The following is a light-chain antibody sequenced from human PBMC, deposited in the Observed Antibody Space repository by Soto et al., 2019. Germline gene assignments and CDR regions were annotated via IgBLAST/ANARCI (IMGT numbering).Light chain of an antibody. CDR2: DAS. J-gene: IGKJ5*01. CDR3: QQCSNWPAT. Sequence: EIVLTQSPATLSLSPGERATLSCRASQSVSSYLAWYQQKPGQAPRLLIYDASNRATGIPARFSGSGSGTDFTLTISSLEPEDVAVYYCQQCSNWPATFGQGTRLEIK. V-gene: IGKV3-11*01. CDR1: QSVSSY.